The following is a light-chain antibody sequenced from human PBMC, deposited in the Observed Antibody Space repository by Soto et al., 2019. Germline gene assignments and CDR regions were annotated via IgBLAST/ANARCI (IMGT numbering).Light chain of an antibody. CDR3: QQYYSYPRT. Sequence: AIRMTQSPSSFSASTGDRVTITCRASQGISSYLAWYQQKPGKAPKLLIYAESTLQSGVPSSFSGSGSGTDFTLTISCLQSEDFATYYCQQYYSYPRTFGQGTKVEIK. V-gene: IGKV1-8*01. J-gene: IGKJ1*01. CDR2: AES. CDR1: QGISSY.